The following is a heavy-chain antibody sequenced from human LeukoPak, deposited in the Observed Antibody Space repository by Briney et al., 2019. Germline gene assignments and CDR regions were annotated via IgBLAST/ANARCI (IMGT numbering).Heavy chain of an antibody. CDR3: ARGGARRDGPDY. D-gene: IGHD2-15*01. Sequence: GGSLRLSCAASGFTFRSCTIHWVRQAPGKGLERVAVISFDGSNKYYADSVKGRFSISRDNSKNTLYLQMNSLGAEDTAVYYCARGGARRDGPDYWGQGTLVTVSS. J-gene: IGHJ4*02. CDR2: ISFDGSNK. CDR1: GFTFRSCT. V-gene: IGHV3-30-3*01.